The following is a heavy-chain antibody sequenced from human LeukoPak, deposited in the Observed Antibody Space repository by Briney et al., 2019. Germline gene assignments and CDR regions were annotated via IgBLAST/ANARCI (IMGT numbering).Heavy chain of an antibody. CDR3: AKGALTMIVGGFEH. CDR2: INSDGSST. D-gene: IGHD3-22*01. J-gene: IGHJ4*02. Sequence: QPGGSLRLSCAASGFTFSSYWMHWVRQAPGKGLVWVSRINSDGSSTSYADSVKGRFTISRDNAKKSLYLQMNSLRAEDMALYYCAKGALTMIVGGFEHWGQGTLVTVSS. V-gene: IGHV3-74*01. CDR1: GFTFSSYW.